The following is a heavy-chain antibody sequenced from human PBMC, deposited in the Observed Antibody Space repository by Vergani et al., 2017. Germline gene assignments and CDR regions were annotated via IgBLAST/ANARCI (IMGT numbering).Heavy chain of an antibody. V-gene: IGHV3-23*01. CDR3: AKDYSMRYYHDLFDQ. J-gene: IGHJ4*02. CDR2: ISGQNFRT. CDR1: GFTFTAHG. D-gene: IGHD3-22*01. Sequence: EVQLLESGGGSAQPGESLRLSCVASGFTFTAHGLNWVRQAPGKGLEWVSGISGQNFRTHYADSVKGRFTISRDKSKNTVYLEMNSLRSEDTAIYYCAKDYSMRYYHDLFDQWGQGTLVTVSS.